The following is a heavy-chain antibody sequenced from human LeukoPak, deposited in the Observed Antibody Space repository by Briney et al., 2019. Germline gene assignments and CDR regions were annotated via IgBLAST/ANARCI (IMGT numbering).Heavy chain of an antibody. J-gene: IGHJ4*02. V-gene: IGHV3-53*01. CDR2: IYSGGST. D-gene: IGHD4-11*01. CDR3: AKEDYSAY. CDR1: GFTVSSNY. Sequence: GGSLRLSCAASGFTVSSNYMSWLRQAPGKGLEWVSVIYSGGSTYYADSVKGRFTISRDNSKNTLYLQMNSLRAEHTAVYYCAKEDYSAYWGQGTLVTVSS.